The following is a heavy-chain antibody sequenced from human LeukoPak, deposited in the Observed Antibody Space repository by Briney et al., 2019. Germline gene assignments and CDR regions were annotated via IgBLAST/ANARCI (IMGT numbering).Heavy chain of an antibody. D-gene: IGHD4-23*01. CDR2: ISGSGGST. Sequence: GGSLRLSCAASGFTVSSNEMSWVRQAPGKGLEWVSAISGSGGSTYYADSVKGRFTISRDNSKNTLYLQMNSLRAEDTAVYYCAKRASGNNSPFDYWGQGTLITVSS. J-gene: IGHJ4*02. V-gene: IGHV3-23*01. CDR1: GFTVSSNE. CDR3: AKRASGNNSPFDY.